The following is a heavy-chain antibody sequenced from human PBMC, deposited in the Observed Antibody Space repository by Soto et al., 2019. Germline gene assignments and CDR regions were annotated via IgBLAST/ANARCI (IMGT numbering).Heavy chain of an antibody. V-gene: IGHV1-69*04. Sequence: ASVKVSCTASGGTFSSYTISWVRQAPGQGLEWMGRIIPILGIANYAQKFQGRVTITADKSTSTAYMELSSLRSEDTAVYYCARDDVDTAMVRVRDYYYYYMDVWGKGTTVTVSS. CDR1: GGTFSSYT. J-gene: IGHJ6*03. CDR3: ARDDVDTAMVRVRDYYYYYMDV. D-gene: IGHD5-18*01. CDR2: IIPILGIA.